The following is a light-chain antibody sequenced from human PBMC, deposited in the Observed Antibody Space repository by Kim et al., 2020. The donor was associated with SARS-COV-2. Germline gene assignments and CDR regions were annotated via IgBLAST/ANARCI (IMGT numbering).Light chain of an antibody. Sequence: DIQMTQSPSSLSASVGDRVTITCRTSQNINSHLNWYHQKPGRAPKLLIYAASTLQGGVPSRFSGSGSETDFTLTISSLQPEDFATYYCQQANSFPVTFGPGTKVDIK. V-gene: IGKV1-39*01. CDR2: AAS. CDR1: QNINSH. J-gene: IGKJ3*01. CDR3: QQANSFPVT.